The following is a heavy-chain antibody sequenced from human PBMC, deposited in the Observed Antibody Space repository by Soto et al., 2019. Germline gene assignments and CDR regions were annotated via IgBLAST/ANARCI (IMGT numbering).Heavy chain of an antibody. J-gene: IGHJ6*02. CDR2: IYHSGST. CDR1: GGSISSSNW. CDR3: ARVSGSYYYGMDV. D-gene: IGHD1-26*01. Sequence: QVQLQESGPGLVKPSGTLSLTCAVSGGSISSSNWWSWVRQAPGKGLEGIGEIYHSGSTNYNPSLKSRVTISVDKSKNQSSLKLSAVTAADTAVYYCARVSGSYYYGMDVWGQGTTVTVSS. V-gene: IGHV4-4*02.